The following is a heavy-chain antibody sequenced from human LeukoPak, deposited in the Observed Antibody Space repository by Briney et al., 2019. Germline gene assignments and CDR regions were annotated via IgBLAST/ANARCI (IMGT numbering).Heavy chain of an antibody. Sequence: KPSETLSLTCAVSGYSISGGYYWGWIRQPPGKGLEWIGSIFHSGSTYYNPSLKSRVNMSVDTSKNQISLKLSSVTAADTAVYYCARASGSYGSGSYYYYGMDVWGKGTTVTVSS. CDR3: ARASGSYGSGSYYYYGMDV. V-gene: IGHV4-38-2*01. D-gene: IGHD3-10*01. CDR1: GYSISGGYY. CDR2: IFHSGST. J-gene: IGHJ6*04.